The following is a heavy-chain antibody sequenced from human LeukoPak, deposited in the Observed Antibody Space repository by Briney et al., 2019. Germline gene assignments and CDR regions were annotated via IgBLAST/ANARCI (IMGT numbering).Heavy chain of an antibody. J-gene: IGHJ5*02. D-gene: IGHD2-15*01. CDR3: ASAVGYCSGGSCEINWFDP. Sequence: SETLSLTCAVYGGSFSGYYWSWIRQPPGKGLEWIGEINDSGSTNYNPSLKSRVTISVDTSKNQFSLKLSSVTAADTAVYYCASAVGYCSGGSCEINWFDPWGQGTLVTVSS. CDR2: INDSGST. CDR1: GGSFSGYY. V-gene: IGHV4-34*01.